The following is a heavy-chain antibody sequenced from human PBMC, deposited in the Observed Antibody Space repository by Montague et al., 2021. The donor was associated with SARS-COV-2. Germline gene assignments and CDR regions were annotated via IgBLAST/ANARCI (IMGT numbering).Heavy chain of an antibody. Sequence: SETLSLTCSVSGGSTSNYYWTWIRQSPGKGLHWIGYIFYTGSTKFNPSLKSRVSMSLDTSKRHFSLRLSAVTAADTARYYCARAQNICFIANCVNYFDFWGLGAQVTVSS. V-gene: IGHV4-59*01. CDR3: ARAQNICFIANCVNYFDF. CDR1: GGSTSNYY. CDR2: IFYTGST. J-gene: IGHJ4*02. D-gene: IGHD1-1*01.